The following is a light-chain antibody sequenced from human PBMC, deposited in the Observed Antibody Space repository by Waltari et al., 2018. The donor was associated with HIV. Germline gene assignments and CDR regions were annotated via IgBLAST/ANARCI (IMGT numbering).Light chain of an antibody. V-gene: IGLV2-23*01. CDR3: CSYAGSNTVV. Sequence: QSALTQPASVSGSPGQSITISCSGTRSDVGSHNLVSWYQQQPGKAPKIMIFEGSKRPSGVSDRFSGSQSGNTASLTISCLQAEDEADYYCCSYAGSNTVVFGEGTKLTVL. J-gene: IGLJ2*01. CDR2: EGS. CDR1: RSDVGSHNL.